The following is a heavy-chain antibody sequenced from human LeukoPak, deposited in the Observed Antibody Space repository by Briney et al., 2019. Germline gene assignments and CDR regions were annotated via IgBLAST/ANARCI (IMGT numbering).Heavy chain of an antibody. D-gene: IGHD3-22*01. J-gene: IGHJ4*02. Sequence: PGGSLRLSCAASGFTFSSYAMSWVRQAPGKGLEWVSAISGSGGSTYYADSVKGRFTISRDNSKNTLYLQMNSLRAEDTAVYYCAKDSRSPYYYDSSGYYPEDWGQGTLVTVSS. CDR2: ISGSGGST. CDR1: GFTFSSYA. CDR3: AKDSRSPYYYDSSGYYPED. V-gene: IGHV3-23*01.